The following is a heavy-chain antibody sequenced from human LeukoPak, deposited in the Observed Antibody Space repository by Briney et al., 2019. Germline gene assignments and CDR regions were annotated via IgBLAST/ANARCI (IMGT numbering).Heavy chain of an antibody. D-gene: IGHD3-10*01. CDR2: INPNSGGT. CDR1: GYTFTGYY. J-gene: IGHJ5*02. CDR3: AGPQVGYYGSGSYFHNWFDP. Sequence: ASVKVSCKASGYTFTGYYMHWVRQAPGQGLEWMGWINPNSGGTNYAQKFQGRVTMTRDTSISTAYMELSRLRSDDTAVYYCAGPQVGYYGSGSYFHNWFDPWGQGTLVTVSS. V-gene: IGHV1-2*02.